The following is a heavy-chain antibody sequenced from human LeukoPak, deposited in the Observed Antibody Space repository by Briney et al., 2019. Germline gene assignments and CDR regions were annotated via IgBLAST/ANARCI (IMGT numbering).Heavy chain of an antibody. J-gene: IGHJ4*02. CDR1: GFTFSSYW. D-gene: IGHD3-9*01. Sequence: GGSLRLSCAASGFTFSSYWMSWVRQAPGKGLEWVANIKQDGSEKYYVDSVKGRFTISRDNAKNSLYLQMNSLRAEDTAAYYCARDRGYFDWLLDYWGQGTLVTVSS. V-gene: IGHV3-7*01. CDR2: IKQDGSEK. CDR3: ARDRGYFDWLLDY.